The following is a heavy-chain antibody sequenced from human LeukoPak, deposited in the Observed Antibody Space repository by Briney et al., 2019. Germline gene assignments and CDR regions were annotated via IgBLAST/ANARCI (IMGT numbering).Heavy chain of an antibody. CDR1: GGTFSSYA. CDR3: ARVVDDSRSDYFDY. D-gene: IGHD3-22*01. Sequence: EASVKVSCKASGGTFSSYAISWVRQAPGQGLEWMGRIIPILGIANYAQKFQGRVTITADKSTSTAYMELSSLRSEDTAVYYCARVVDDSRSDYFDYWGQGTPVTVSS. J-gene: IGHJ4*02. CDR2: IIPILGIA. V-gene: IGHV1-69*04.